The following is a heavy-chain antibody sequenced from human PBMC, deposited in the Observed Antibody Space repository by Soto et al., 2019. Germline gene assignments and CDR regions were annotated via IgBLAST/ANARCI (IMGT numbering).Heavy chain of an antibody. CDR3: ATERKYYYDSSGNWFDP. Sequence: SVKVSCKASGGTFSSYAISWVRQAPGQGLEWMGGIIPIFGTANYAQKFQGRVTTTADESTSTAYMELSSLRSEDTAVYYCATERKYYYDSSGNWFDPWGQGTLVTVSS. CDR2: IIPIFGTA. D-gene: IGHD3-22*01. J-gene: IGHJ5*02. V-gene: IGHV1-69*13. CDR1: GGTFSSYA.